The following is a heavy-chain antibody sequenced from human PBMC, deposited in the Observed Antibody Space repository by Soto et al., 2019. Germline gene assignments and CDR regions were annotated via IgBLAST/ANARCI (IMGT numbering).Heavy chain of an antibody. CDR2: ISGSGGHT. Sequence: EVQLLESGGNVVQPGESLRLSCTGSGFSFFSYAMSWVLQAPGKGLEWVSTISGSGGHTYYADSVKGRFVVSRDNDKNTVYLHMSSLTGEDTAVYFCAKIEMGWFAHWGQGTQVTVSS. J-gene: IGHJ5*02. V-gene: IGHV3-23*01. D-gene: IGHD2-8*01. CDR1: GFSFFSYA. CDR3: AKIEMGWFAH.